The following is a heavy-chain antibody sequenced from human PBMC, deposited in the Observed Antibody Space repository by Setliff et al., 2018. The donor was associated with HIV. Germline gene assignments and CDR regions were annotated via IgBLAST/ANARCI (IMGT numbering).Heavy chain of an antibody. Sequence: SETLSLTCTVSGYSISSGYYWGWIRQPPGKGLEWIGSIYHSGSTYYNPSLKSRVTISVDTSKNQFSLKLSSVTAADTAVYYCARELDSSGYDYWGQGTLVTVSS. CDR3: ARELDSSGYDY. CDR1: GYSISSGYY. J-gene: IGHJ4*02. D-gene: IGHD3-22*01. V-gene: IGHV4-38-2*02. CDR2: IYHSGST.